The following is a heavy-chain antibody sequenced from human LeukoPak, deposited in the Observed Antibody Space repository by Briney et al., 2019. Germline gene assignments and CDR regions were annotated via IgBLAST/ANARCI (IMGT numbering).Heavy chain of an antibody. V-gene: IGHV5-51*01. Sequence: HGESLKISCKGSGYSFTTYWIGWVRQMSGKGLEWMGIIYPGDSDTRCSPSFQGQVTISADKSTSTAYLQWSSLKASDTAMYYCASLSRDYYFYGMDVWGQGTTVTVSS. CDR1: GYSFTTYW. J-gene: IGHJ6*02. CDR2: IYPGDSDT. CDR3: ASLSRDYYFYGMDV.